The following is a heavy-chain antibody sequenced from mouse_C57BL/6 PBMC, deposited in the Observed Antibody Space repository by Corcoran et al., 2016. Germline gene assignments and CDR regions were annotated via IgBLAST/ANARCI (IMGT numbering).Heavy chain of an antibody. CDR1: GYTFTTYG. Sequence: QIQLVQSGPELKKPGETVKISCKASGYTFTTYGMSWVKQAPGKGLKWMGWINTYSGVPTYADDFKGRFAFSLETSASTAYLQINNLKNEDTATYFCARRPTMVMDYWVQGTSVTVSS. D-gene: IGHD2-10*01. V-gene: IGHV9-3*01. CDR3: ARRPTMVMDY. J-gene: IGHJ4*01. CDR2: INTYSGVP.